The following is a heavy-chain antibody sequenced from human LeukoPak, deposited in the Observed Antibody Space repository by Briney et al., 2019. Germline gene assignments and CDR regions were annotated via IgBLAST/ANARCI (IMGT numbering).Heavy chain of an antibody. CDR3: VKDRVRYAY. CDR1: GFRFSNYD. V-gene: IGHV3-23*01. Sequence: GGSPRLSCAASGFRFSNYDTSSVRQAPGKGLEWVSAISASGGSTYYADSVKGRFTISRSNSKNTLYLQMNSLRAEDTAEYYCVKDRVRYAYWGQGTLVTVSS. D-gene: IGHD2-8*01. J-gene: IGHJ4*02. CDR2: ISASGGST.